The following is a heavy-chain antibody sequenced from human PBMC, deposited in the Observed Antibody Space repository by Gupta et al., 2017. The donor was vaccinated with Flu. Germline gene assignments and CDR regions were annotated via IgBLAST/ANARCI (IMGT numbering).Heavy chain of an antibody. CDR2: ISGSGGST. CDR1: GFTFSSYA. Sequence: EVQLLESGGGLVQPGGSLRLSCAASGFTFSSYAMSWVRKAPGKGLEWVSAISGSGGSTYYADSVKGRFTISRDNSKNTLYLQMNSLRAEDTAVYYCAKDNDECEAFDIWGQGTMVTVSS. J-gene: IGHJ3*02. V-gene: IGHV3-23*01. D-gene: IGHD2-8*01. CDR3: AKDNDECEAFDI.